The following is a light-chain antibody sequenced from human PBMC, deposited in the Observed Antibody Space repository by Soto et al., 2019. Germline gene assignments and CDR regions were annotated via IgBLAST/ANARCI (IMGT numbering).Light chain of an antibody. CDR1: STDVGSYNL. V-gene: IGLV2-23*03. Sequence: QSALTQPASVSGSPGQSITISCTGISTDVGSYNLVSWYQQHPGKAPQLMIYEGIKRPSGVSDRFSASESGNTASLTISGLQDEDEADYYCCSYAVGSTFDWMFGGGTKLTVL. J-gene: IGLJ3*02. CDR2: EGI. CDR3: CSYAVGSTFDWM.